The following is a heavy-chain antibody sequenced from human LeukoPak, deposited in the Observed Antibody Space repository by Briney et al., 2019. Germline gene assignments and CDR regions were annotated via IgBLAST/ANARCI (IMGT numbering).Heavy chain of an antibody. V-gene: IGHV1-69*13. CDR2: IIPIFGTA. CDR3: ARGRLYLYGSGPYYFDY. CDR1: GGTFSSYA. D-gene: IGHD3-10*01. J-gene: IGHJ4*02. Sequence: ASVKVSCKASGGTFSSYAISWVRQAPGQGLEWMGGIIPIFGTANYAQKFQGRVTITADESTSTAYMELSSLRSEDTAVYYCARGRLYLYGSGPYYFDYWGQGTLVTVSS.